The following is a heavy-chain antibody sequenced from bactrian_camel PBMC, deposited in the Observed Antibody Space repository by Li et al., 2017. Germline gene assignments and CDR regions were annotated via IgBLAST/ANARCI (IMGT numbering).Heavy chain of an antibody. D-gene: IGHD7*01. CDR2: TNTEGSLR. J-gene: IGHJ4*01. Sequence: HVQLVESGGGSVQAGGTLGLSCTASGDIGSMNYIGWFRQAPGKEREGVTITNTEGSLRVYADSVKGRFTISRDNAKNTVDLQMNSLKPEDTAIYYCAAGLGSVRRWPRPRFWGQGTQVTVS. CDR3: AAGLGSVRRWPRPRF. CDR1: GDIGSMNY. V-gene: IGHV3S53*01.